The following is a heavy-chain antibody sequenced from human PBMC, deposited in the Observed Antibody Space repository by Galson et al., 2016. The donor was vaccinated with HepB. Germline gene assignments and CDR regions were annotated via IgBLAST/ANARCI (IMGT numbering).Heavy chain of an antibody. CDR3: AKKAHILTGPDAFDI. J-gene: IGHJ3*02. CDR1: GFTFSSYG. V-gene: IGHV3-30*18. Sequence: SLRLSCAASGFTFSSYGIHWVRQAPGKGLEWVAVISYDGNNKYYADSVKGRFTISRDNSKNTLYLQMSSLRAEDTAVYYCAKKAHILTGPDAFDIWGQGTMVTVSS. D-gene: IGHD3-9*01. CDR2: ISYDGNNK.